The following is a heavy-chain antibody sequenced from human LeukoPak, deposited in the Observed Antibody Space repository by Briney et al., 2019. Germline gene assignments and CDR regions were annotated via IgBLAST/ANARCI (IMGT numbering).Heavy chain of an antibody. D-gene: IGHD1-1*01. CDR3: ARQDGNSKYYFDY. V-gene: IGHV5-51*01. CDR1: GYSFTYYW. J-gene: IGHJ4*02. CDR2: IYLGDSDT. Sequence: PGESLKISCKGSGYSFTYYWIGWVRQMPGKGLEWMGIIYLGDSDTRYRPSFQGQVTISVDKSISTSYLQWSSLKASDTAMYYCARQDGNSKYYFDYWGQGTLVTVSS.